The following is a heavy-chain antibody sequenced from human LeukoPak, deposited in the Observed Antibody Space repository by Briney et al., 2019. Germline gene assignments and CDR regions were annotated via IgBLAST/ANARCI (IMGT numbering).Heavy chain of an antibody. CDR3: ARGFSNYDFWSGYFPDFDY. V-gene: IGHV4-31*03. D-gene: IGHD3-3*01. CDR2: IYYSGST. J-gene: IGHJ4*02. Sequence: SETLSLTCTVSGGSISGGGYYWSWIRQHPGKGLEWIGYIYYSGSTYYNPSLKSRVTISVDTSKNQFSLKLSSVTAADTAVYYCARGFSNYDFWSGYFPDFDYWGQGTLVTVSS. CDR1: GGSISGGGYY.